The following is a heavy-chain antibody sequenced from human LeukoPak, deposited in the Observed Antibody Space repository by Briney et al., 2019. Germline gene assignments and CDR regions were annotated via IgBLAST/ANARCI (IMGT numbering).Heavy chain of an antibody. CDR3: ARDGGRPSDWYFDL. D-gene: IGHD3-16*01. V-gene: IGHV3-7*03. CDR1: GFTFSSYW. Sequence: PGGSLRLSCAASGFTFSSYWMSWVRQAPGKGLEWVAKIKQDGSEKYYGDSVKGRFTISRDNAKNSLYLQMNSLRAEDTAVYYCARDGGRPSDWYFDLWGRGTLVTVSS. J-gene: IGHJ2*01. CDR2: IKQDGSEK.